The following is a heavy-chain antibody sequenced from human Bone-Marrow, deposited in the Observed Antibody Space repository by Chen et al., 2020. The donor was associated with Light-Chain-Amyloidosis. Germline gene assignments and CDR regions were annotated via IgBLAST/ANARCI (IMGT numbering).Heavy chain of an antibody. Sequence: GMRVYWIRQPPGKALEWLARIDWSDDKFYSTSLKTRLTVSKDTSKNQVVLIMTNMDPMDTATYYCARSYHDSRGYSTYGMDVWGQGTTVTVSS. J-gene: IGHJ6*02. V-gene: IGHV2-70*04. CDR2: IDWSDDK. CDR1: GMR. D-gene: IGHD3-22*01. CDR3: ARSYHDSRGYSTYGMDV.